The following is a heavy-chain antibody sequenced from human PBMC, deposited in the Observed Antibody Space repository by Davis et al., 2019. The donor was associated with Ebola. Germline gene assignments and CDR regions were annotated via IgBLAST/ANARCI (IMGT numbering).Heavy chain of an antibody. CDR3: ARVQDSLAGAFFDY. D-gene: IGHD2-15*01. CDR2: IKHDGSAK. CDR1: EFSFSGYW. J-gene: IGHJ4*02. Sequence: GESLKIPCAGSEFSFSGYWMTWVRQAPGKGLEWVANIKHDGSAKFYVDSVKGRFTISRDNAKNSLYLQMNSLRAEDTAVYYCARVQDSLAGAFFDYWGQGTLVTVSS. V-gene: IGHV3-7*03.